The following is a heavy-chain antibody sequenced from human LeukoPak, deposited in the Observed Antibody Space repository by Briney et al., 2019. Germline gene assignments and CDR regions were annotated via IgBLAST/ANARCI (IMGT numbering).Heavy chain of an antibody. CDR1: GDSLSSHY. CDR3: ARNIGWYTYDT. J-gene: IGHJ4*02. D-gene: IGHD6-19*01. V-gene: IGHV4-59*08. CDR2: IHGNGYT. Sequence: PSETLSLTCSVSGDSLSSHYWSWIRQPPGKGLEWIGYIHGNGYTHYDASFSGRATISEDTSKKQFFLKLTSVTAADTAVYYCARNIGWYTYDTWGQGMLVTVSS.